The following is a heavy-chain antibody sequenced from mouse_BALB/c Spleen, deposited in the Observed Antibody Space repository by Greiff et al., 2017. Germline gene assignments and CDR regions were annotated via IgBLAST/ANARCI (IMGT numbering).Heavy chain of an antibody. CDR3: ARDRTEYDYDSYAMDY. Sequence: DVMLVESGGGLVKPGGSLKLSCAASGFTFSDYYMYWVRQTPEKRLEWVATISDGGSYTYYPDSVKGRFTISRDNAKNNLYLQMSSLKSEDTAMYYCARDRTEYDYDSYAMDYWGQGTSVTVSS. CDR1: GFTFSDYY. V-gene: IGHV5-4*02. J-gene: IGHJ4*01. D-gene: IGHD2-4*01. CDR2: ISDGGSYT.